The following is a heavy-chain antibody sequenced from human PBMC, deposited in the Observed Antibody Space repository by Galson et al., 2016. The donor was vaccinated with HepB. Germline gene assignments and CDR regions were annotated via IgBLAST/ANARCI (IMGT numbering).Heavy chain of an antibody. D-gene: IGHD6-19*01. CDR3: AKGVPRGGVARNWYFGL. CDR1: GFSIGDYA. J-gene: IGHJ2*01. CDR2: INWSGDKR. V-gene: IGHV3-9*01. Sequence: SLRLSCAASGFSIGDYAMHWVRQVPGKGLEWVSGINWSGDKRDYVDSVRGRLTISRDNAENSAFPQMDSLRPEATGLYFCAKGVPRGGVARNWYFGLWGRGTLVTVSS.